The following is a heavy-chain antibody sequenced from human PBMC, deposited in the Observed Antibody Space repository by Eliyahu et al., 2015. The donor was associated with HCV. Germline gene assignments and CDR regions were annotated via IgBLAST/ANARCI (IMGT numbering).Heavy chain of an antibody. J-gene: IGHJ4*02. CDR1: GYTFTGYY. Sequence: QVQLVQSGAEVKKPGASVKVSCKASGYTFTGYYMHWVRQAPGQGLEWMGWINPNSGGTNYAQKFQGRVTMTRDTSISTAYMELSRLRSDDTAVYYCARAPLKDYCSGGSCYPALDYWGQGTLVTVSS. V-gene: IGHV1-2*02. D-gene: IGHD2-15*01. CDR2: INPNSGGT. CDR3: ARAPLKDYCSGGSCYPALDY.